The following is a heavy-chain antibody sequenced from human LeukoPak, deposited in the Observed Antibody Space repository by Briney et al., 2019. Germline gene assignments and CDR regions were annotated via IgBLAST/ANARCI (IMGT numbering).Heavy chain of an antibody. CDR3: ARDVNSYAHCGH. CDR2: IYKDGRT. D-gene: IGHD5-18*01. V-gene: IGHV3-53*01. CDR1: GFTGSNNY. Sequence: PGGSLRLSCAASGFTGSNNYVSWVRQAPGKGLERVSIIYKDGRTYYADSVKGRFTISRDNSRNMLYLQMNSLRAEDTAVYYCARDVNSYAHCGHWGQGTLVTVS. J-gene: IGHJ4*02.